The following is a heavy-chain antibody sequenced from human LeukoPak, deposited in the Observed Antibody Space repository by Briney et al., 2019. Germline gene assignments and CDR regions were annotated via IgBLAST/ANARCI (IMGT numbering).Heavy chain of an antibody. Sequence: ASVKVSCTASGHTFSNYYMHWVRQAPGQGLEWMGWINPNSGGTNYAQKFQGRVTMARDTSISTAYMELNRLRSDDTAVYYCARGPELDYWGQGTLVTVSS. CDR3: ARGPELDY. V-gene: IGHV1-2*02. CDR1: GHTFSNYY. J-gene: IGHJ4*02. CDR2: INPNSGGT.